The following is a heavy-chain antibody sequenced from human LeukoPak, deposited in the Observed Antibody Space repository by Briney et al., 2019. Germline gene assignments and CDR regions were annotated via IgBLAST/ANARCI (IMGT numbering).Heavy chain of an antibody. J-gene: IGHJ4*02. D-gene: IGHD6-13*01. V-gene: IGHV3-23*01. Sequence: GGSLRLSCAASGFTFSTYAMNWVRQAPGKGLEWVSGISGSGSSTYYADSVKGRFTISRDNAKNSLYLQVSSLRAEDTAVYYCARDGTSAAGRKFARDYWGQGTLVTVSS. CDR2: ISGSGSST. CDR1: GFTFSTYA. CDR3: ARDGTSAAGRKFARDY.